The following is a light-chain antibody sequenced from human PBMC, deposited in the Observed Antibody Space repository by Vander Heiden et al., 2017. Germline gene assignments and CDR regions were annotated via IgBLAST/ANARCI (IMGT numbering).Light chain of an antibody. J-gene: IGKJ2*01. CDR2: AAS. V-gene: IGKV1-8*01. CDR1: QGISSY. Sequence: IRMTQSPSSFSASTGDRVTITCRASQGISSYLAWYQQKPGKAPQLLIDAASTLQSGVPSRFSGSGSGTDFTLTISCLQSEDFATYYCQQYYSYPHTFGQGTKLEIK. CDR3: QQYYSYPHT.